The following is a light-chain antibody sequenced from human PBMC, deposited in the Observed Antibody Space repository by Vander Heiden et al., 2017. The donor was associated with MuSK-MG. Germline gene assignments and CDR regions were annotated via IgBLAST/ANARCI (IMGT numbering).Light chain of an antibody. CDR3: CSYAGSATWV. CDR1: SSDVWRFNL. V-gene: IGLV2-23*02. CDR2: EVY. Sequence: QSALTQPASVSGSHGQSVTISCPGTSSDVWRFNLVTLFQQEPGKAPKLIIYEVYKRPSGCSDRFAGSKSGNTASLTISGLQAEDEADYYCCSYAGSATWVFGGGIKLTVL. J-gene: IGLJ3*02.